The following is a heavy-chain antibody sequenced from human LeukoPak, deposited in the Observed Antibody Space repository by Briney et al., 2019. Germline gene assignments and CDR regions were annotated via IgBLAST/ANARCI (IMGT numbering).Heavy chain of an antibody. V-gene: IGHV4-34*01. CDR3: ARGRYSGYDFDY. CDR2: INHSGST. CDR1: GGSFSGYY. D-gene: IGHD5-12*01. J-gene: IGHJ4*02. Sequence: SETLSLTCAVYGGSFSGYYWSWIRQPPGKGLEWIGEINHSGSTNYNPSLKSRVTISVDTSKNQFSLKLSSVTAADTAVYYCARGRYSGYDFDYWGQGTLVTVSS.